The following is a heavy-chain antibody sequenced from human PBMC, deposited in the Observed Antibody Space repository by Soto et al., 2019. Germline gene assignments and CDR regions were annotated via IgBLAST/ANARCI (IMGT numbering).Heavy chain of an antibody. CDR3: ARVPYYYDSSGYYELRYYGMYV. J-gene: IGHJ6*02. Sequence: PSETLSVTTTVSGGSISRGGHYWSWIPQHPGKLLEWIGYIYYSGSTYYNPSLKSRVTISVDTSKNQFSLKLSSVTAADTAVYYCARVPYYYDSSGYYELRYYGMYVWGQGTTVTVSS. CDR1: GGSISRGGHY. V-gene: IGHV4-31*03. D-gene: IGHD3-22*01. CDR2: IYYSGST.